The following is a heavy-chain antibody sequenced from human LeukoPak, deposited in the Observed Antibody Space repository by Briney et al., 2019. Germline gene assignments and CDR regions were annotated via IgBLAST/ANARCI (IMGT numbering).Heavy chain of an antibody. V-gene: IGHV3-23*01. Sequence: GGSLRLSCAASGFTFNPYAMSWVRQAPGKGLEWAAGIGGVGDRTHYADSVKGRFTISRDNSKDTLFLQMNSLKADDTAVYYCAKASRQGAVASPLDYWGQGSLVTVSS. CDR2: IGGVGDRT. J-gene: IGHJ4*02. CDR1: GFTFNPYA. CDR3: AKASRQGAVASPLDY. D-gene: IGHD6-19*01.